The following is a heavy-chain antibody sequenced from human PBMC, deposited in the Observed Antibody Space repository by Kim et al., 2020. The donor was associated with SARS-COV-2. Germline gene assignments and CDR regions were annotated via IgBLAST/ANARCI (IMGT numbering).Heavy chain of an antibody. Sequence: GESLKISCKGSGYSFTSYWISWVRQMPGKGLEWMGRIDPSDSYTNYSPSFQGHVTISADKSISTAYLQWSSLKASDTAMYYCARHAPDDYGGDYYSMDVWGQGTTVTVSS. D-gene: IGHD4-17*01. CDR2: IDPSDSYT. CDR1: GYSFTSYW. J-gene: IGHJ6*02. V-gene: IGHV5-10-1*01. CDR3: ARHAPDDYGGDYYSMDV.